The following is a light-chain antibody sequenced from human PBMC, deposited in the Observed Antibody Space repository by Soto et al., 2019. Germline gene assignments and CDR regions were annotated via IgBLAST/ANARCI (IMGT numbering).Light chain of an antibody. V-gene: IGLV2-8*01. CDR2: EVS. CDR3: SSYAGSNIYV. Sequence: QSVLTQPPSASGSPGQAVTSSCTGTSSDVGSYNYVSWYQQNPGKAPKLIIYEVSKRPPGVPDRFSGSKSGKTASLSVSGLQAEDDGEYYCSSYAGSNIYVFGTGTKLTVL. CDR1: SSDVGSYNY. J-gene: IGLJ1*01.